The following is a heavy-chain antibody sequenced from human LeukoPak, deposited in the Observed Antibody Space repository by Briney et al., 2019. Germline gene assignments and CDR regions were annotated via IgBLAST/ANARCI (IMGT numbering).Heavy chain of an antibody. J-gene: IGHJ4*02. CDR1: GFTFSSYS. CDR3: ARDRNDFWSGYCDY. V-gene: IGHV3-48*01. D-gene: IGHD3-3*01. Sequence: GGSLRLSCAASGFTFSSYSMNWVRQAPGKGLEWVSYISSSSTIYYADSVKGRFTISRDNAKNSLYLQMNGLRAEDTAVYYCARDRNDFWSGYCDYWGQGTLVTVSS. CDR2: ISSSSTI.